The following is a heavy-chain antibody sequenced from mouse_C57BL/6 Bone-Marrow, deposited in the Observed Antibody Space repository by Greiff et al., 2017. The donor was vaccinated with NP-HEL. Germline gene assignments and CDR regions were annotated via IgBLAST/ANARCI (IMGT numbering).Heavy chain of an antibody. D-gene: IGHD6-1*01. J-gene: IGHJ2*01. V-gene: IGHV1-81*01. Sequence: QVQLQQSGAELVKPGASVKLSCKASGYTFTSYGISWVKQRTGQGLEWIGEIYPRSGNTYYNEKFKGKATLSADKSSSTAYLELRSLTSEDSAVYFCARNKASFDYWGQGTTLTVSS. CDR2: IYPRSGNT. CDR1: GYTFTSYG. CDR3: ARNKASFDY.